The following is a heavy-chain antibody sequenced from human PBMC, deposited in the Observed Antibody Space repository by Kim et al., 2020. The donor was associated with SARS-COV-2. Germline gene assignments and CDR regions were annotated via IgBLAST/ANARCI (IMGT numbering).Heavy chain of an antibody. CDR1: GFTFSSYS. CDR2: ISSSSSYI. Sequence: GGSLRLSCAASGFTFSSYSMNWVRQAPGKGLEWVSSISSSSSYIYYADSVKGRFTISRDNAKNSLYLQMNSLRAEDTAVYYCARDGQGVTWFGEFDWFDPWGQGTLVTVSS. D-gene: IGHD3-10*01. J-gene: IGHJ5*02. V-gene: IGHV3-21*01. CDR3: ARDGQGVTWFGEFDWFDP.